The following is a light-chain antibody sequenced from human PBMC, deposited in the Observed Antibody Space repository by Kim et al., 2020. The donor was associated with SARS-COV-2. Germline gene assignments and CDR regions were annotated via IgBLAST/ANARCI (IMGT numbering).Light chain of an antibody. J-gene: IGKJ1*01. Sequence: VSPGERATLSCRASQSVSSNLAWYQQKPGQAPRLLIYGASTRATGVPARFSGSGSVTEFTLTILSLQSEDFAIYYCQQYNNWPQTFGQGTKVDIK. CDR1: QSVSSN. CDR3: QQYNNWPQT. V-gene: IGKV3-15*01. CDR2: GAS.